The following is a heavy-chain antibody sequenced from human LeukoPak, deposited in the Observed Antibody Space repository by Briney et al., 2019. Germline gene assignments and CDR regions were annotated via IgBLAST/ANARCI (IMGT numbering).Heavy chain of an antibody. CDR2: INHSGST. J-gene: IGHJ5*02. CDR3: ARVRVPAAMSNWFDP. D-gene: IGHD2-2*01. V-gene: IGHV4-34*01. CDR1: GGSFSGYY. Sequence: PSETLSLTCAVYGGSFSGYYWSWIRQPPGKGLEWIGEINHSGSTNYNPSLKSRVTISVDTSKNQFSLKLSSVTAADTAVYYCARVRVPAAMSNWFDPWGQGTLVTVSS.